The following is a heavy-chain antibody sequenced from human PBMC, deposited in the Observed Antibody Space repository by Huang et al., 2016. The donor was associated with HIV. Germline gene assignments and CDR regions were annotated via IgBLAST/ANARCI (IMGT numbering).Heavy chain of an antibody. D-gene: IGHD3-3*01. Sequence: EVLLLESGGGLVQPGGSLRLSCVASGFTFSSYAMSWVRQASGNGVEWVSGSTDVINNRYYAHSVKGRFAVSRDDSTNTLYLQMNSLRAEDTAVYYCAKDADTSGYDVLGPFGSWGQGTLVTVSS. V-gene: IGHV3-23*01. CDR1: GFTFSSYA. J-gene: IGHJ4*02. CDR2: STDVINNR. CDR3: AKDADTSGYDVLGPFGS.